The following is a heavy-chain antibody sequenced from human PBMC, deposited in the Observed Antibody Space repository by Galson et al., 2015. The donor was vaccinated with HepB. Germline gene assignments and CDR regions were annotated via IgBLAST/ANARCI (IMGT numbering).Heavy chain of an antibody. CDR3: ARVPVAGPPDY. CDR2: IKQDGSEK. Sequence: SLRLSCAASGFTFSSYWMSWVRQAPGKGLEWVANIKQDGSEKYYVDSVKGRFTISRDNAKNSLYLQMNSLGAEDTAVYYCARVPVAGPPDYWGQGTLVTVSS. CDR1: GFTFSSYW. J-gene: IGHJ4*02. V-gene: IGHV3-7*03. D-gene: IGHD6-19*01.